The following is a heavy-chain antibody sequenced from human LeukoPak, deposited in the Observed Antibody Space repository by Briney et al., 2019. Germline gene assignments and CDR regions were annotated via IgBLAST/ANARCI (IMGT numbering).Heavy chain of an antibody. CDR1: GGTFSSYA. J-gene: IGHJ6*02. D-gene: IGHD2-2*01. V-gene: IGHV1-69*04. Sequence: SVKVSCKASGGTFSSYAISWVRQAPGQGLEWMGRIIPNLGNADYAQKFQGRVTITTDTSTSTAYMELSSLRSEDTAVYYCARDCSSTSCSYYYYYGMDLWGQGTTVTVSS. CDR3: ARDCSSTSCSYYYYYGMDL. CDR2: IIPNLGNA.